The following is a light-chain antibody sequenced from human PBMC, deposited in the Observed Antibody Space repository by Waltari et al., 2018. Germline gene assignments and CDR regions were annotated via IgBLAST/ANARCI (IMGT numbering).Light chain of an antibody. V-gene: IGLV3-1*01. CDR1: KLGDKP. CDR2: QDN. CDR3: QAWDTTTGV. J-gene: IGLJ2*01. Sequence: SFELTQPTSVSVSPGQTASITCSGDKLGDKPVCWYQQKQGQSPVAVIYQDNRLPSGIPERFSGSNSGNTATLTISGTQAMDEADYVCQAWDTTTGVFGGGTKLTVL.